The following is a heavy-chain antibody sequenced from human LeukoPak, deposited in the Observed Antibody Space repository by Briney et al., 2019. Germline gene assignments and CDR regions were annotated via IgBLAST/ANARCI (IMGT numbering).Heavy chain of an antibody. Sequence: GGSLRFSCAASGFTFSSYAMSWVRQAPGKGLEWVSAISGSGGSTYYADSVKGRFTISRDNSKNTLYLQMNSLRAEDTAVYYLAKSPYVLRYFDYWGQGTLVTVSS. CDR2: ISGSGGST. CDR1: GFTFSSYA. J-gene: IGHJ4*02. D-gene: IGHD3-10*02. CDR3: AKSPYVLRYFDY. V-gene: IGHV3-23*01.